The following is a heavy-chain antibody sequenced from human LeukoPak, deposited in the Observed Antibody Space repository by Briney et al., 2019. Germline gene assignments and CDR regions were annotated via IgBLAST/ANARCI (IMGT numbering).Heavy chain of an antibody. CDR2: ISAYNGNT. J-gene: IGHJ4*02. V-gene: IGHV1-18*01. CDR3: AREIRGYDSSGYYRVFDY. D-gene: IGHD3-22*01. CDR1: GYTFTSYG. Sequence: ASVKVSCKASGYTFTSYGISWVRQAPGQGLEWMGWISAYNGNTNYAQKLQGRVTMTTDTSTSTAYMELRSLRSDDTAVYYCAREIRGYDSSGYYRVFDYWGQGTLVTVSS.